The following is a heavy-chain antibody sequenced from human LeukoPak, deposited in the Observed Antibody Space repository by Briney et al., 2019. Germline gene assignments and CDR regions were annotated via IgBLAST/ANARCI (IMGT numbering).Heavy chain of an antibody. CDR1: GFTFSNYA. Sequence: PGRSLRVSCAASGFTFSNYAMNWVRQAPGQGLEWVALISYDGTDKYYADSVKGRFTISRDNSKNTLYLQMNSLRAEDTAVYYCAKGGVPYYDSSGYYMDYWGQGTLVTVSS. J-gene: IGHJ4*02. CDR3: AKGGVPYYDSSGYYMDY. V-gene: IGHV3-30-3*01. CDR2: ISYDGTDK. D-gene: IGHD3-22*01.